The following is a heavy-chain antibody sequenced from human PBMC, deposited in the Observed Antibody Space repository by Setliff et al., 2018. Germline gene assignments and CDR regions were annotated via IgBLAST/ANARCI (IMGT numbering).Heavy chain of an antibody. J-gene: IGHJ5*02. D-gene: IGHD4-4*01. CDR1: GYSVTELS. V-gene: IGHV1-24*01. CDR2: FDPEDDET. Sequence: ASVKVSCKVSGYSVTELSMHWVRQAPGKGLEWMGGFDPEDDETIYAQKFQGRVTMTEDTSTDTAYMELSSLRSEDTAVYYCATRTTATTIGWFDPWGQGTLVTVSS. CDR3: ATRTTATTIGWFDP.